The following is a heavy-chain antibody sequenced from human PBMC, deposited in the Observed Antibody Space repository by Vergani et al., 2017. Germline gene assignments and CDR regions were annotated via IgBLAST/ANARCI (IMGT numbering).Heavy chain of an antibody. CDR2: MNPNSGNT. CDR3: AGGLPRIAVAGTFPLSSY. CDR1: GYTFTSYD. Sequence: QVQLVQSGAEVKKPGASVKVSCKASGYTFTSYDINWVRQATGQGLEWMGWMNPNSGNTGYAQKFQGRVTMTRNTSISTAYMELSSLRSEDTAVYYCAGGLPRIAVAGTFPLSSYWGQGTLVTVSS. V-gene: IGHV1-8*01. J-gene: IGHJ4*02. D-gene: IGHD6-19*01.